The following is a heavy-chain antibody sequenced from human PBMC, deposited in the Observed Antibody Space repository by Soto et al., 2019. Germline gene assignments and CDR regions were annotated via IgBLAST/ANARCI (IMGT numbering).Heavy chain of an antibody. CDR2: TYYRSKWYN. CDR1: GDSVSSNSST. Sequence: TQTLSLTCAISGDSVSSNSSTWNWIRQSPSRGLEWLGRTYYRSKWYNDYAVSVKSRLTINPDTSKNQFSLQLNSVTPEDTAVYYCVSASGVAHDEFDIWGQGNMVTVSS. D-gene: IGHD2-8*02. V-gene: IGHV6-1*01. J-gene: IGHJ3*02. CDR3: VSASGVAHDEFDI.